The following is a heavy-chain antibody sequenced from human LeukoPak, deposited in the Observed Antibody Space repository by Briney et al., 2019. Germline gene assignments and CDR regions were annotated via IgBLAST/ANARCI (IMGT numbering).Heavy chain of an antibody. J-gene: IGHJ3*02. Sequence: PSETLSLTCTVSGGSVSSGSYYWSWIRQPPGKGLEWIGYIYYSGSTNYNPSLKSRVTISVDTSENQFSLKLSSVTAADTAVYYCAGDKGDYVYSLAFDIWGQGTMVTVSS. CDR3: AGDKGDYVYSLAFDI. V-gene: IGHV4-61*01. CDR2: IYYSGST. CDR1: GGSVSSGSYY. D-gene: IGHD4-17*01.